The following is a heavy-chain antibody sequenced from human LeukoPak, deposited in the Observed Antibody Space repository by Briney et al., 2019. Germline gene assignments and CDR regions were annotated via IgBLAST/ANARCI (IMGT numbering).Heavy chain of an antibody. J-gene: IGHJ4*02. D-gene: IGHD6-13*01. CDR1: GYTFTAYY. CDR2: ISAYNGNT. CDR3: ARDRREYIAAAGPPDFDY. V-gene: IGHV1-18*04. Sequence: ASVKVSCKASGYTFTAYYVHWVRQAPGQGLEWMGWISAYNGNTNYAQKLQGRVTMTTDTSTSTAYMELRSLRSDDTAVYYCARDRREYIAAAGPPDFDYWGQGTLVTVSS.